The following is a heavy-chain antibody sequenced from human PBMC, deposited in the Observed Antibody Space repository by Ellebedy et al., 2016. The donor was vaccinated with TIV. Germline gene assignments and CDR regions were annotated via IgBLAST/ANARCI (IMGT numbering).Heavy chain of an antibody. V-gene: IGHV3-23*01. CDR2: ISGSGDST. Sequence: PGGSLRLSCAASGFTFSIYAMSWVRQAPGKGLEWVSLISGSGDSTYYADSVKGRFTISRDNSKNTLYLQMNSLRGEDTAVYYCAKWGGGHDGVGVPGTIDYWGQGTLVTVSS. J-gene: IGHJ4*02. CDR1: GFTFSIYA. CDR3: AKWGGGHDGVGVPGTIDY. D-gene: IGHD1-1*01.